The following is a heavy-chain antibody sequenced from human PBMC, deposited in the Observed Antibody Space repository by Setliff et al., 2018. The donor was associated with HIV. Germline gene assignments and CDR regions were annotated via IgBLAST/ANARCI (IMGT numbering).Heavy chain of an antibody. CDR2: ISANNGNT. Sequence: ASVKVSCKASGYTVTRYGISWVRQAPGQGLEWMGWISANNGNTNYAQKLQGRVTMTTDTSTSTAYMEPRSLRTDDTAVYYCARGYGVVPTATDAFDIWGQGTMVTVSS. CDR1: GYTVTRYG. V-gene: IGHV1-18*01. J-gene: IGHJ3*02. D-gene: IGHD2-2*01. CDR3: ARGYGVVPTATDAFDI.